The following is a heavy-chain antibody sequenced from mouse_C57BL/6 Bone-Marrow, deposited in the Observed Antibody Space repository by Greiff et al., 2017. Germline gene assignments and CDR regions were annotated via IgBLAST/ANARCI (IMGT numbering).Heavy chain of an antibody. J-gene: IGHJ3*01. CDR2: LSDGGSYT. D-gene: IGHD1-1*01. V-gene: IGHV5-4*01. Sequence: EVKVVESGGGLVKPGGSLKLSCAASGFTFSSYAMSWVRQTPEKRLEWVATLSDGGSYTYYPDNVKGRFTISRDNAKNNLYLQMSRLKSEDTAMYYCAREGYYGSREAWFAYWGQGTLVTVSA. CDR3: AREGYYGSREAWFAY. CDR1: GFTFSSYA.